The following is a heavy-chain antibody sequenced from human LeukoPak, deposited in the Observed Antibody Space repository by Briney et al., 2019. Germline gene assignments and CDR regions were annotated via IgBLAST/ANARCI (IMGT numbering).Heavy chain of an antibody. CDR3: ARDCSTSCYWFDP. V-gene: IGHV1-18*01. D-gene: IGHD2-2*01. J-gene: IGHJ5*02. CDR1: GYTFTTYG. CDR2: ISGYNGNT. Sequence: ASVKVSCKASGYTFTTYGISWVRQAPGQGLEWMGWISGYNGNTKYAQKLQGRVTMTTDTSTSTAYMELRSLRSDDTAVYYCARDCSTSCYWFDPWGQGTLVTVAS.